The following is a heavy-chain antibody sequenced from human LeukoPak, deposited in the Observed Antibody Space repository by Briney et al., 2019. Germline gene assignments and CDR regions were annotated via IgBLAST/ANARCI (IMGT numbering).Heavy chain of an antibody. CDR1: GYTFTSYD. V-gene: IGHV1-8*01. Sequence: GASVKVSCKASGYTFTSYDINWVRQAPGQGLEWLGWMNPNSDYTGYAQKFQGRVIMTRNTAISTAYLELSSLRSEDTAVYYCAREGFHGRELFPTFDYWGQGTLVTVSS. J-gene: IGHJ4*02. CDR3: AREGFHGRELFPTFDY. CDR2: MNPNSDYT. D-gene: IGHD3-10*01.